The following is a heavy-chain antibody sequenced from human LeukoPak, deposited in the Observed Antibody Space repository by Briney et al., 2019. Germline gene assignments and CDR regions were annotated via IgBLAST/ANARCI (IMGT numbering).Heavy chain of an antibody. D-gene: IGHD1-14*01. V-gene: IGHV4-34*01. J-gene: IGHJ4*02. Sequence: PSETLSLTCAVYGGSFSGYYWSWIRQPPGKGLEWIGEISHSGSTNYNPSLKSRVTISVDTSKNQFSLKLSSVTAADTAVYYCARGFPDLGYWGQGTLVTVSS. CDR2: ISHSGST. CDR3: ARGFPDLGY. CDR1: GGSFSGYY.